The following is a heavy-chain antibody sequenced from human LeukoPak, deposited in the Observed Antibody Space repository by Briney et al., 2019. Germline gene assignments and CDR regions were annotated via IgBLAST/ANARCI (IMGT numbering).Heavy chain of an antibody. Sequence: SVKVSCKASVCTFSSYAISWVRQAPGQGLEWMGRIIPIFGIANYAQKFQGRVTITADKSTSTAYMELSSLRSEDTAVYYCARDNPDYSPWDYYYYGMDVWGQGTTVTVSS. CDR3: ARDNPDYSPWDYYYYGMDV. V-gene: IGHV1-69*04. CDR2: IIPIFGIA. J-gene: IGHJ6*02. CDR1: VCTFSSYA. D-gene: IGHD2-15*01.